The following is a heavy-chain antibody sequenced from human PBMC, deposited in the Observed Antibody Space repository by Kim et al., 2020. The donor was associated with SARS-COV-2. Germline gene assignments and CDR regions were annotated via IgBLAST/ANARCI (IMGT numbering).Heavy chain of an antibody. V-gene: IGHV3-21*01. CDR1: GFTFSSYS. D-gene: IGHD3-10*01. Sequence: GGSLRLSCAASGFTFSSYSMNWVRQAPGKGLEWVSSISSSSSYIYYADSVKGRFTISRDNAKNSLYLQMNSLRAEDTAVYYCAREGGVTMPKAFDIWGQGTMVTVSS. J-gene: IGHJ3*02. CDR2: ISSSSSYI. CDR3: AREGGVTMPKAFDI.